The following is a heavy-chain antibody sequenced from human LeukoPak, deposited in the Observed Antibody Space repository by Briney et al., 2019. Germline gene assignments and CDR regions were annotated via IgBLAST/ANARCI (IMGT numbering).Heavy chain of an antibody. CDR2: ISRSSDVI. CDR1: GVSFSYYS. CDR3: ASDKTSDI. J-gene: IGHJ3*02. V-gene: IGHV3-48*02. Sequence: GGSLRLSCAASGVSFSYYSMNWVRQAPGKGLDWVSYISRSSDVIYYADSVKGRFTISRDNAKNSLYMPVNSVSDDDTAVYYCASDKTSDIWGQGTMVTVSS.